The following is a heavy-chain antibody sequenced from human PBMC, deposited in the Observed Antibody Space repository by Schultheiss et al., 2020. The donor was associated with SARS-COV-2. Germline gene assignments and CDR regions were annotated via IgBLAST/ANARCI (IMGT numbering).Heavy chain of an antibody. V-gene: IGHV3-33*08. D-gene: IGHD3-16*01. CDR3: ARDSVWEGYYYYGMDV. Sequence: GGSLRLSCSASGFTFSSYGMHWVRQAPGKGLEWVSVIWYIGSSKYYADSVKGRFTISRDNAKNSLYLQMNSLRAEDTAVYYCARDSVWEGYYYYGMDVWGQGTMVTVSS. J-gene: IGHJ6*02. CDR2: IWYIGSSK. CDR1: GFTFSSYG.